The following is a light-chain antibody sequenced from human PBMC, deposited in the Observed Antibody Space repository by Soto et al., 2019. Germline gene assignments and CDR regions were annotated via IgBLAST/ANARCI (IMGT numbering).Light chain of an antibody. V-gene: IGKV1-9*01. J-gene: IGKJ4*01. CDR2: AAS. CDR1: QGISSY. CDR3: QQLNSYPLT. Sequence: IQLTQSPSSLSASVGDRVTITCRASQGISSYLAWYQQKPGKAPKLLIYAASTLQSGVPSRFSGSGSGTDFTLPISSLQPEDFATYYCQQLNSYPLTSGGGTKVEIK.